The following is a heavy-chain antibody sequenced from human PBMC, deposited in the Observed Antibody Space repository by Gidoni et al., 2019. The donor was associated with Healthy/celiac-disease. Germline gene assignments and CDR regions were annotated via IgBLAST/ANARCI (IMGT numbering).Heavy chain of an antibody. V-gene: IGHV3-33*01. CDR3: ARGDLAAAGVDY. CDR1: GFTFSRLG. J-gene: IGHJ4*02. Sequence: QVQLVESGGGVVQPGRSLSPSCAASGFTFSRLGMRWVRQAPGKGLEWVAVRWYDGSNKDYADSVKGRFTISRDNSKNTLYLQMNSLRAEDTAGYYCARGDLAAAGVDYWGQGTLVTVSS. D-gene: IGHD6-13*01. CDR2: RWYDGSNK.